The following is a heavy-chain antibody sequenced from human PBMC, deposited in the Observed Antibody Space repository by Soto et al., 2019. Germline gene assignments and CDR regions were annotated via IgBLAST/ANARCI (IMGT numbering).Heavy chain of an antibody. J-gene: IGHJ4*02. CDR1: GGSFSGYY. D-gene: IGHD4-17*01. V-gene: IGHV4-34*01. CDR2: INYSGST. Sequence: SETLSLTCAVYGGSFSGYYWSWIRQPPGKGLEWIGDINYSGSTNYNPSLKSRVTISIDTSKTQFSLKMNSVTAADTAVYFRGGQDYGAKGYYFENWGQGALVTVSS. CDR3: GGQDYGAKGYYFEN.